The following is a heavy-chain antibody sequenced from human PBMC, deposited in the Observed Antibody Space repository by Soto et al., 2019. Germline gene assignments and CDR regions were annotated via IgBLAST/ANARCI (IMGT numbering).Heavy chain of an antibody. V-gene: IGHV1-69*06. D-gene: IGHD2-21*02. CDR3: ASKAACGGDCYAFDS. CDR2: IIPLFGTP. J-gene: IGHJ4*02. Sequence: QVQLVQSGAEVKKPGSSVKISCKASGGTFSSNTINWVRQAAGQGLEWMGGIIPLFGTPNYPEKFQGRVTITADKSTNTEYMELSGLRSKDTAGYYCASKAACGGDCYAFDSWGQGTLVTVS. CDR1: GGTFSSNT.